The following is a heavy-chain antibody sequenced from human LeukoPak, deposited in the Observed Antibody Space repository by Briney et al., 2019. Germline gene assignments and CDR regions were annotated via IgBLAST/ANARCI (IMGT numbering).Heavy chain of an antibody. V-gene: IGHV3-21*01. D-gene: IGHD2-21*02. CDR1: GFTFSSYT. CDR2: IDPSRIYI. J-gene: IGHJ4*02. Sequence: GGSLRLSCSASGFTFSSYTMNWVRQAPGRGLEWISSIDPSRIYIYYADSLKGRFTISRDNAQNSLYLQVNSLKAEDTAVYYCTRGSFGDCEYWGQGTLVTVSS. CDR3: TRGSFGDCEY.